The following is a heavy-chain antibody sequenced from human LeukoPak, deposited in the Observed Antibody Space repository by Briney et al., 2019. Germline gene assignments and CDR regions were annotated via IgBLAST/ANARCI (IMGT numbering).Heavy chain of an antibody. CDR2: ISGSGGST. CDR3: AKDTGRYSYGSQYYFDY. V-gene: IGHV3-23*01. Sequence: GGSLRLSCAASGFTFSSYAMSWVRQAPGKGLEWVSAISGSGGSTYYADSVKGRFTISRDNSKNTLYLQMNSLRAEDTAVYYCAKDTGRYSYGSQYYFDYWGQGTLVTVSS. CDR1: GFTFSSYA. J-gene: IGHJ4*02. D-gene: IGHD5-18*01.